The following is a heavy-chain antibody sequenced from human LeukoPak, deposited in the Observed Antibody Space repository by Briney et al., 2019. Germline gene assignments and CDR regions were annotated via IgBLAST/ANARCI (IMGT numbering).Heavy chain of an antibody. CDR1: GYTFTGYY. Sequence: ASVKVSCKASGYTFTGYYMHWVRQAPGQGLEWVGWINPNSGGTNYAQKFQGRVTISVDTSKNQFSLKLSSVTAADTAVYYCARQRSYSGSYGNDAFDIWGQGTMVTVSS. CDR2: INPNSGGT. CDR3: ARQRSYSGSYGNDAFDI. J-gene: IGHJ3*02. D-gene: IGHD1-26*01. V-gene: IGHV1-2*02.